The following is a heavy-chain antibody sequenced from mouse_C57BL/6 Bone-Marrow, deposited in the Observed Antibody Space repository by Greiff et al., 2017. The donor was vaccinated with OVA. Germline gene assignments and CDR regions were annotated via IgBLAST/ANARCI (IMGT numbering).Heavy chain of an antibody. V-gene: IGHV1-72*01. CDR2: IDPNSGGT. CDR1: GYTFTSYW. Sequence: QVTLKESGAELVKPGASVKLSCKASGYTFTSYWMHWVKQRPGRGLEWIGRIDPNSGGTKYNEKFKSKATLTVDKPSSTAYMQLSSLTSEDSAVYYCARGAVVKDYWGQGTTLTVSS. J-gene: IGHJ2*01. D-gene: IGHD1-1*01. CDR3: ARGAVVKDY.